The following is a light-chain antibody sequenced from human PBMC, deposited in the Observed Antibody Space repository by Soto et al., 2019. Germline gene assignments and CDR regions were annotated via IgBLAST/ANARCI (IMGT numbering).Light chain of an antibody. Sequence: DIQMTQSPSTLSASVGDRVTITCRASQSISSWLAWYQQKPGKAPKLPIYKASSLESGVPSRFSGSGSGTDFTLTISRLQRDDFATYYGQQYKSYSTFGQGTKLEIK. J-gene: IGKJ2*01. CDR1: QSISSW. V-gene: IGKV1-5*03. CDR3: QQYKSYST. CDR2: KAS.